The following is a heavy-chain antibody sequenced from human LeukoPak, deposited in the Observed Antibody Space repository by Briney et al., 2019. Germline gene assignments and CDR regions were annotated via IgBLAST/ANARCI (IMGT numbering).Heavy chain of an antibody. CDR1: GGSISSGSYY. CDR2: IYTSGST. CDR3: ARDRGYSYGYRDLYYFDY. D-gene: IGHD5-18*01. V-gene: IGHV4-61*02. Sequence: SETLSLTCTVSGGSISSGSYYWRWIRQPAGKGLEWIGRIYTSGSTNYNPSLKSRVTISVDTSKNQFSLNLSSVTAADTAVYYCARDRGYSYGYRDLYYFDYWGQGTLVTVSS. J-gene: IGHJ4*02.